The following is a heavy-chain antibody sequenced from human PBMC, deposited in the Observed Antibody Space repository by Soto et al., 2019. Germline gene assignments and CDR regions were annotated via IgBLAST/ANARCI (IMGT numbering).Heavy chain of an antibody. J-gene: IGHJ3*02. D-gene: IGHD3-10*01. CDR1: GGSISSYY. CDR2: MYYSGST. V-gene: IGHV4-59*01. Sequence: QVQLQESGPGLVKPSETLSLTCTVSGGSISSYYWSWIRQPPGKGLEWIGYMYYSGSTNYYPSLKRRVTIAVDSSKNQFSLKRGSVTAADTAVYYCAREGYYYGSWSLASDAFDIWGQGTMVTVSS. CDR3: AREGYYYGSWSLASDAFDI.